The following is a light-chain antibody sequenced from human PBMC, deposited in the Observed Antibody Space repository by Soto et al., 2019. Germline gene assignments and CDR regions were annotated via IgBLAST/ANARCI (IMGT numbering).Light chain of an antibody. J-gene: IGKJ4*01. V-gene: IGKV3-15*01. CDR3: QQYGDWPIT. CDR1: QSVRSTY. Sequence: EIVMTQSPVTLSVSPGERATLSCRASQSVRSTYLPWYQQKPGQAPRRLIFGVSNRADGIPARFSSSGSGTQFNLTISRLQSADFEVYYCQQYGDWPITFGGGTKVEIK. CDR2: GVS.